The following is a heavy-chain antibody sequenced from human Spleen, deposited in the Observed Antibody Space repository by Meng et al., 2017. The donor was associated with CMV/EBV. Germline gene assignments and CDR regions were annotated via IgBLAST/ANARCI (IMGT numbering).Heavy chain of an antibody. CDR3: ARVRYSSGWYPGWFDP. CDR1: ANTFSGYY. Sequence: QVQLVQSGAEVKKPGASVKVSCKASANTFSGYYIHWVRQAPRQGLEWMRRINPHSGGTKSAQKFQGRVTMTTDTSTSIAYMELRSLRSDDTAVYYCARVRYSSGWYPGWFDPWGQGTLVTVSS. J-gene: IGHJ5*02. D-gene: IGHD6-19*01. CDR2: INPHSGGT. V-gene: IGHV1-2*06.